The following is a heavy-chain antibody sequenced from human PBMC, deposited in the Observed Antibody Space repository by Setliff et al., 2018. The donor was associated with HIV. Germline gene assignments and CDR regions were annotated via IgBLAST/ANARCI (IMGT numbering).Heavy chain of an antibody. V-gene: IGHV4-59*11. J-gene: IGHJ4*02. D-gene: IGHD4-17*01. CDR1: GASITSHY. CDR2: IYSTGST. Sequence: SETLSLTCTVSGASITSHYWSWIRQSPGRELEWIGYIYSTGSTNYNPSLQSRVSISMDASKNKFSLRVTSVTSADTAVYYCAKGAGFYGDYTFDYWGQGNLVTVS. CDR3: AKGAGFYGDYTFDY.